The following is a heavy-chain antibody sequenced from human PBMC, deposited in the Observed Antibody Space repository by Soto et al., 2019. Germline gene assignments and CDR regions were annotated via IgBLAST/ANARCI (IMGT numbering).Heavy chain of an antibody. D-gene: IGHD1-7*01. J-gene: IGHJ5*02. V-gene: IGHV4-59*12. CDR3: ARGGVTGTTRWFDP. CDR2: TYYSGST. Sequence: SETLSLTCTVSGGSISSYYWSWIRQPPGKGLEWIGDTYYSGSTNYNPSLKSRVTLSVDTSKNQFSLRLSSVTAADTAVYYCARGGVTGTTRWFDPWGQGTLVTVSS. CDR1: GGSISSYY.